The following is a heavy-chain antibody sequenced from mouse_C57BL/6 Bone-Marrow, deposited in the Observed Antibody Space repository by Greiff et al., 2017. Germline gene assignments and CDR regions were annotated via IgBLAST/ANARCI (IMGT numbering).Heavy chain of an antibody. CDR1: GYTFTSYV. D-gene: IGHD4-1*01. J-gene: IGHJ4*01. CDR2: IYIGNGYT. CDR3: ARDRTGTLYYAMDY. Sequence: EVKLQESGAELVRPGSSVKMSCKTSGYTFTSYVINWVKQRPGQGLEWIGYIYIGNGYTEYNEKFKGKATLTSDTSSSTAYMQLSSLTSEDSAIYFCARDRTGTLYYAMDYWGQGTSVTVSS. V-gene: IGHV1-58*01.